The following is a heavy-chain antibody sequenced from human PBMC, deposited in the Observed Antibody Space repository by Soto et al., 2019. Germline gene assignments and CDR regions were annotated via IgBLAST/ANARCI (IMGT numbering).Heavy chain of an antibody. CDR3: ARDLVYYGSGRNRGIFDY. CDR2: IIPIFGTA. D-gene: IGHD3-10*01. J-gene: IGHJ4*02. V-gene: IGHV1-69*01. Sequence: QVQLVQSGAEVKKPGSSVKVSCKASGGTFSSYAISWVRQAPGQGLEWLGGIIPIFGTANYAQKFQGRGTITAEESTSTAYMELSSMRSEDKAVYYCARDLVYYGSGRNRGIFDYWGQGTLVTVSS. CDR1: GGTFSSYA.